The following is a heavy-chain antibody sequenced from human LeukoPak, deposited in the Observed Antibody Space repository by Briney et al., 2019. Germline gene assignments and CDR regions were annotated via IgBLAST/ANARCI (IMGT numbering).Heavy chain of an antibody. D-gene: IGHD5-18*01. CDR3: ARRPWRIQLWY. CDR1: GGSISSSSYY. Sequence: SETLSLTCTVSGGSISSSSYYWGWIRHPPGKGLEWIGSIYYSGSTYYNPSLKSRVTISVDTSKNQFSLKLSSVTAADTAVYYCARRPWRIQLWYWGQGTLVTVSS. J-gene: IGHJ4*02. V-gene: IGHV4-39*01. CDR2: IYYSGST.